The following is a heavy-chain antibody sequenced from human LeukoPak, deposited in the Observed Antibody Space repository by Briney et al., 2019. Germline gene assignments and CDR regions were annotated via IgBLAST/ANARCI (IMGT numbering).Heavy chain of an antibody. D-gene: IGHD4-17*01. CDR3: ARGRDYGDFRYWVY. CDR1: GYTFTSYD. Sequence: ASVKVSCKASGYTFTSYDINWVRQATGQGLEWMGWMNPNSGNTGYAQKFQGRVTMTRNTSISTAYMELSSLRSDDTAVYYCARGRDYGDFRYWVYWGQGTLVTVSS. CDR2: MNPNSGNT. V-gene: IGHV1-8*01. J-gene: IGHJ4*02.